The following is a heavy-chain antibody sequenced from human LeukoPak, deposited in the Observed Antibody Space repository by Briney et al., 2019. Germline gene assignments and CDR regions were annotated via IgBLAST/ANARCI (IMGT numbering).Heavy chain of an antibody. J-gene: IGHJ5*02. CDR2: INHSGST. CDR3: ARRPPGP. V-gene: IGHV4-34*01. CDR1: GGSFSGYY. D-gene: IGHD6-6*01. Sequence: SETLSLTCAVYGGSFSGYYWSWIRQPPGEGLEWIGEINHSGSTNYNPSLKSRVTISVDTSKNQFSLKLSSVTAADTAVYYCARRPPGPWGQGTLVTVSS.